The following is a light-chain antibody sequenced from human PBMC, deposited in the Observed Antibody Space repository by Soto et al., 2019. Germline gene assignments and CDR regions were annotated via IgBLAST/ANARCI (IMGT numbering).Light chain of an antibody. Sequence: QSALTQPASVSGSPGQSITISCTGTSTDVGRYNYVSWYQQHPGKAPKLMIYEVSNRPSGVSNRFSGSKSGNTASLTISGLQAEDGADYCCSSYTSSSTHVFGGGTKVTVL. CDR3: SSYTSSSTHV. J-gene: IGLJ2*01. CDR2: EVS. V-gene: IGLV2-14*01. CDR1: STDVGRYNY.